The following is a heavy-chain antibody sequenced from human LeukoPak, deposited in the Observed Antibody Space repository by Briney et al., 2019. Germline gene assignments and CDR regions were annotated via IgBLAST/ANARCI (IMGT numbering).Heavy chain of an antibody. CDR2: IWYDGSDK. CDR3: ARDRRRFIES. Sequence: PGGSLRLSCAASGFTFSSYGMHWVRQAPGKGLEWVAVIWYDGSDKYYTDSVKGRFTISRDNSKNTLYLQMNSLRAEDTAIYYCARDRRRFIESWGQGTLVTVSS. V-gene: IGHV3-33*01. CDR1: GFTFSSYG. J-gene: IGHJ4*02.